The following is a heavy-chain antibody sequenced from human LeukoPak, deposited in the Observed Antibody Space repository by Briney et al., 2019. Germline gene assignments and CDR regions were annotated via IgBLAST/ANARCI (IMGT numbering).Heavy chain of an antibody. J-gene: IGHJ4*02. CDR3: AKTAKYYYGSETYYFFEY. Sequence: SETLSPTCTVSGGSISRYYWSWIRQHPGNGLEWIGYISYTGSTTYNSSLKSRVTISLDTSQNQFSLKLTSVTPADTAVYYCAKTAKYYYGSETYYFFEYWGQGTLATVSS. CDR2: ISYTGST. D-gene: IGHD3-10*01. CDR1: GGSISRYY. V-gene: IGHV4-59*01.